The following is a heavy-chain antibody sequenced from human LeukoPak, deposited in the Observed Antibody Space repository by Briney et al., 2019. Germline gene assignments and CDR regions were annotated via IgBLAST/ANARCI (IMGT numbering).Heavy chain of an antibody. CDR1: GGSISSHY. J-gene: IGHJ6*03. V-gene: IGHV4-59*11. CDR3: ARERGSRVGGGGKYGSSSVGYYYYYMDV. Sequence: SETLSLTCTVSGGSISSHYWSWIRQPPGKGLEWIGYIYYSGSTNYNPSLKSRVTISVDTSKNQFSLKLSSVTAADTAVYYCARERGSRVGGGGKYGSSSVGYYYYYMDVWGKGTTVTVSS. D-gene: IGHD6-6*01. CDR2: IYYSGST.